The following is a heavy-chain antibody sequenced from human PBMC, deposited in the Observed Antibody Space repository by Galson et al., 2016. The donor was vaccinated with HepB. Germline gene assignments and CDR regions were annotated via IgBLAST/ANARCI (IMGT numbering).Heavy chain of an antibody. CDR2: ISAYNGNT. CDR3: ARESSIVGATGGLDI. Sequence: SVKVSCKASGYTFTTNGINWVRQAPGQGLEWMGWISAYNGNTNYAQKLQGRVTMTTDTSTSTAYMELRSLRSDDTAVYYCARESSIVGATGGLDIWGQGTMVTVSS. V-gene: IGHV1-18*01. CDR1: GYTFTTNG. D-gene: IGHD1-26*01. J-gene: IGHJ3*02.